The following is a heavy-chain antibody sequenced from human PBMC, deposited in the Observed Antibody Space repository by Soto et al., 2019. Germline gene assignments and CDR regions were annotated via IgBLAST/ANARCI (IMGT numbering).Heavy chain of an antibody. Sequence: SVKVSCKASGFTFTSSAVQWVRQARGQRLEWIGWIVVGSGNTNYAQKFQERVTITRDMSTSTAYMELSSLRSEDTAVYYCAAALASTRLYYYYGMDVWGQGTTVTVSS. CDR3: AAALASTRLYYYYGMDV. V-gene: IGHV1-58*01. CDR1: GFTFTSSA. J-gene: IGHJ6*02. CDR2: IVVGSGNT.